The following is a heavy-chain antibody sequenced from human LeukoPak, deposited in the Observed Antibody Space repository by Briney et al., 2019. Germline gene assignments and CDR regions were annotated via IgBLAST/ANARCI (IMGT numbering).Heavy chain of an antibody. Sequence: SETLSLTCSVYGGSFICYYWSWIRQPPGKGLEWIGEINHSGSTNYNQSLKSRATISVETSNTHFSQKISLITDADAALYYCARILGSSSWYRKYYFDYWGQGTLVTVSS. J-gene: IGHJ4*02. CDR1: GGSFICYY. D-gene: IGHD6-13*01. V-gene: IGHV4-34*01. CDR3: ARILGSSSWYRKYYFDY. CDR2: INHSGST.